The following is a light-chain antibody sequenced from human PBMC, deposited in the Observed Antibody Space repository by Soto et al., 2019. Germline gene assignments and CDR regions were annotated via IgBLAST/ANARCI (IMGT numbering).Light chain of an antibody. CDR3: QQYNNWPPLT. CDR1: QSVSSN. CDR2: DAS. Sequence: EIVMTQSPGTLSVSPGEGVTLSCRASQSVSSNLAWYQQKPGQAPRLLIYDASTRATGIPARFSGSGSGTEFTLTISSLQSEDFAVYYCQQYNNWPPLTFGQGTKVEIK. J-gene: IGKJ1*01. V-gene: IGKV3-15*01.